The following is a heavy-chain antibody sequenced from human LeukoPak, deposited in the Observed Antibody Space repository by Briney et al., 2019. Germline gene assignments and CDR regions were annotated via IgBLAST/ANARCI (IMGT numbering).Heavy chain of an antibody. Sequence: ASVKVSCKASGYTFSDNYIHWGRQAPGQGHEWMGWINPHSGGTNYGEYFQGRVTLTRDTSISTAYMDLSSPISDDTAVYYCAREFMRVTAFDIWGQGTMVTVSS. D-gene: IGHD2-21*02. J-gene: IGHJ3*02. CDR1: GYTFSDNY. CDR2: INPHSGGT. V-gene: IGHV1-2*02. CDR3: AREFMRVTAFDI.